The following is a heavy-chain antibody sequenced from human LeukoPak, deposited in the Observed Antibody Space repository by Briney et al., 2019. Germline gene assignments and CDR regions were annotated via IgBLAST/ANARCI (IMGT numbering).Heavy chain of an antibody. Sequence: GASVKVSCKASGYTFTSYGISWVRQAPGQGLEWMGWISAYNGNTNYAQKFQGRVTMTTDTSTSTAYMELRSLRSDDTAVYYCARAQVGATDLGFDYWGQGTLVTVSS. CDR2: ISAYNGNT. D-gene: IGHD1-26*01. CDR1: GYTFTSYG. CDR3: ARAQVGATDLGFDY. V-gene: IGHV1-18*01. J-gene: IGHJ4*02.